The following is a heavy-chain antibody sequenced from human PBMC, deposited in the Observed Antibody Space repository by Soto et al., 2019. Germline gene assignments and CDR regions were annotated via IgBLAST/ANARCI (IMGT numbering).Heavy chain of an antibody. Sequence: SETLSLTCTVSGGSISSGNWWTWVRQPPGKGLEWIGEVSHSGSAKYNPSLKSRVTISVDTSKNQFSLKLSSVTAADTAVYYCARDYYGSGSYYGLRYYYGMDVWGQGTTVTVSS. J-gene: IGHJ6*02. V-gene: IGHV4-4*02. CDR3: ARDYYGSGSYYGLRYYYGMDV. D-gene: IGHD3-10*01. CDR2: VSHSGSA. CDR1: GGSISSGNW.